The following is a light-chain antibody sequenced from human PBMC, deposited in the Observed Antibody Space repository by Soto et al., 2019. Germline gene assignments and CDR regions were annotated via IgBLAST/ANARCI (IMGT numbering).Light chain of an antibody. CDR3: QQYSSRST. J-gene: IGKJ1*01. CDR2: DAS. V-gene: IGKV1-5*02. Sequence: DIQMTQSPSTLSATSGDRFAIICRASQSVSTRLAWYQQKPGKAPKVLIYDASSWAGGVPSRFTGSGSGTEFTLTISSLQPGDFATYYCQQYSSRSTFGQGTKVDIK. CDR1: QSVSTR.